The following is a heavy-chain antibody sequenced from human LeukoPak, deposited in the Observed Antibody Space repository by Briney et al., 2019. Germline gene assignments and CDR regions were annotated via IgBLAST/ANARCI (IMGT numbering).Heavy chain of an antibody. CDR1: GFTFNSYW. V-gene: IGHV3-7*01. CDR2: INPYGSDT. Sequence: GGSLRLSCAASGFTFNSYWMWWVRQASGKGLEWVANINPYGSDTYYADSVKGRFTISRDNAENSLYLQMNSLRAEDTAVYYCTRVRVVVPSAFDYCDFWGQGTPVTVSS. J-gene: IGHJ4*02. CDR3: TRVRVVVPSAFDYCDF. D-gene: IGHD2-2*01.